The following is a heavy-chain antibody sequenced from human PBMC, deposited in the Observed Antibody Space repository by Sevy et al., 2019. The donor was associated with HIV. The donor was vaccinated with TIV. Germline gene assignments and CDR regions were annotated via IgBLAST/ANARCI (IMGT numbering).Heavy chain of an antibody. D-gene: IGHD3-3*01. CDR2: ISSSGSTI. V-gene: IGHV3-48*03. CDR3: ARDREFLEWLSEGVYGMDV. J-gene: IGHJ6*02. CDR1: GFTFSSYE. Sequence: GGSLRLSCAASGFTFSSYEMNWVRQAPGKGLEWVSYISSSGSTIYYADSVKGRFTISRDNAKNSLYLQMNSLRAADTAVYYGARDREFLEWLSEGVYGMDVWGQGATVTVSS.